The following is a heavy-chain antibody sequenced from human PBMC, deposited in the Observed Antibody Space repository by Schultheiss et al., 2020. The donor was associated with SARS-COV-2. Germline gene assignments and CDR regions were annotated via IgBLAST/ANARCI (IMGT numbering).Heavy chain of an antibody. V-gene: IGHV3-30-3*01. J-gene: IGHJ4*02. D-gene: IGHD3-3*01. CDR2: ISYDGSNK. CDR3: AKDSLDYYDFWSGPGY. CDR1: GFTFGSYA. Sequence: GESLKISCAASGFTFGSYAMHWVRQAPGKGLEWVAVISYDGSNKYYADSVKGRFTISRDNSKNTLYLQMNSLRAEDTAVYYCAKDSLDYYDFWSGPGYWGQGTLVTVAS.